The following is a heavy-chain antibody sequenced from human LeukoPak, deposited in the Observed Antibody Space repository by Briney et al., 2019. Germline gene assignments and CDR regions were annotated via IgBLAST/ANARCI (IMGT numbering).Heavy chain of an antibody. CDR2: ISRSGGST. V-gene: IGHV3-23*01. D-gene: IGHD6-13*01. J-gene: IGHJ4*02. CDR1: RFTFSSYA. CDR3: AKTRGYSNTWYDY. Sequence: GGSLRLSCAASRFTFSSYAMSWVRQAPGKGLEWVSGISRSGGSTYYAASVKGRFTISRDDSKNTLFLQMNSLRAEDTAVYYCAKTRGYSNTWYDYWGQGTLVTVSS.